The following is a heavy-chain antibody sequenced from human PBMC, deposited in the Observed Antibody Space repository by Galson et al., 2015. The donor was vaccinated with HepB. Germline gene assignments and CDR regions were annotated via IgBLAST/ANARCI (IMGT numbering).Heavy chain of an antibody. J-gene: IGHJ3*02. D-gene: IGHD5-18*01. CDR1: GDSVSSNSAA. Sequence: CAISGDSVSSNSAAWNWIRQSPSRGLEWLGRTYYRSKWYNDYAVSVKSRITINPDTSKNQFSLQLNSVTPEDTAVYYCARAEDSYGLDNAFDIWGQGTMVTVSS. CDR2: TYYRSKWYN. V-gene: IGHV6-1*01. CDR3: ARAEDSYGLDNAFDI.